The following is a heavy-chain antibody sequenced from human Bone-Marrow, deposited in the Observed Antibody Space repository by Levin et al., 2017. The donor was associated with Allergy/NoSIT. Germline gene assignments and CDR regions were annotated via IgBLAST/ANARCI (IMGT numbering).Heavy chain of an antibody. CDR3: AREYYMDV. J-gene: IGHJ6*03. CDR1: GYSISSDYY. Sequence: SCAVSGYSISSDYYWGWIRQPPGKGLEWIGNINESGKTKYNPSLNSRVTISVDTTKNQFSLQLNSVTAADTAVYFCAREYYMDVWGKGTTVTVSS. CDR2: INESGKT. V-gene: IGHV4-38-2*02.